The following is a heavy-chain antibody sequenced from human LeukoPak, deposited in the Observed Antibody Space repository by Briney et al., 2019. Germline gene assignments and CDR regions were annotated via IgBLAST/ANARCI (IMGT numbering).Heavy chain of an antibody. Sequence: GGSLRLSCAASGFTFSSYGMHWVRQAPGKGLEWVAVIWYDESYKYYADSVKGPFTISRDNSKNTLYLQMNSLRAEDTAVYYCARDPTAYYDSSGYYLNTIDYWGQGTLIIVSS. D-gene: IGHD3-22*01. V-gene: IGHV3-33*01. CDR1: GFTFSSYG. CDR3: ARDPTAYYDSSGYYLNTIDY. CDR2: IWYDESYK. J-gene: IGHJ4*02.